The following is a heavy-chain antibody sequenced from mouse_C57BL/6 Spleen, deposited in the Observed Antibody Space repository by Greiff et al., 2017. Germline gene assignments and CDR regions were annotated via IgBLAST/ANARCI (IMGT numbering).Heavy chain of an antibody. CDR2: INPNNGGP. D-gene: IGHD1-1*01. V-gene: IGHV1-26*01. Sequence: VQLQQSGPELVKPGASVKISCKASGYTFTDYYMNWVKQSHGKSLEWIGDINPNNGGPSYTQKIKGKATLTVAKSSSTAYMVLRILTSEDSAVYYCARSKYYGSSLWFAYWGQGTLVTVSA. CDR3: ARSKYYGSSLWFAY. J-gene: IGHJ3*01. CDR1: GYTFTDYY.